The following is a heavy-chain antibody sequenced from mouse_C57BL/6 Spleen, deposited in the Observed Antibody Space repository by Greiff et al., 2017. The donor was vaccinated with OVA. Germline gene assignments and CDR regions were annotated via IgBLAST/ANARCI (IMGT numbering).Heavy chain of an antibody. CDR3: ARDYYSSSYPDD. V-gene: IGHV1-19*01. J-gene: IGHJ2*01. D-gene: IGHD1-1*01. CDR1: GYTFTDYY. CDR2: INPYNGGT. Sequence: VQLQQSGPVLVKPGASVKMSCKASGYTFTDYYMNWVKQSHGKSLEWIGVINPYNGGTSYNQKFKGKATLTVDKSSSTAYMELNSLTSEDSAVYYCARDYYSSSYPDDWGQGTTLTVSS.